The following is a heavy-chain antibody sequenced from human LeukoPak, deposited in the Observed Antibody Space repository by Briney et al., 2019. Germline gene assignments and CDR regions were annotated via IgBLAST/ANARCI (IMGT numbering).Heavy chain of an antibody. D-gene: IGHD1-26*01. CDR3: ARGGGSYAGAFDI. J-gene: IGHJ3*02. CDR2: IYYSGST. Sequence: PSETLSLTCTVSGGSVSSHSYYWGWIRQPPGTGLEWIGSIYYSGSTYYNPSLKSRVTISVDTSKNQFSLKLSSVTAADTAVYYCARGGGSYAGAFDIWGQGTMVTVSS. CDR1: GGSVSSHSYY. V-gene: IGHV4-39*01.